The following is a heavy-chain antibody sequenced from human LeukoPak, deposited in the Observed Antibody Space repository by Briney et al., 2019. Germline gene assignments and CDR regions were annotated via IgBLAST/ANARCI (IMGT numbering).Heavy chain of an antibody. D-gene: IGHD2-2*02. CDR2: INPNSGGT. Sequence: ASVKVSCKASGYTFTGYYMHWVRQAPGQGLEWMGRINPNSGGTNYAQKFQGRVTMTRDTSISTAYMELSRLRSDDTAVYYCARKGQVRCSSTSCYIPIYYYYGMDVWGQGTTVTVSS. CDR1: GYTFTGYY. CDR3: ARKGQVRCSSTSCYIPIYYYYGMDV. V-gene: IGHV1-2*06. J-gene: IGHJ6*02.